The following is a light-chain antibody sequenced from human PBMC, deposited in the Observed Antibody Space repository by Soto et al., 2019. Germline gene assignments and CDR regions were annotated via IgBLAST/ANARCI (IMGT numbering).Light chain of an antibody. CDR3: QHYNSFSWT. CDR1: QSITIW. Sequence: DIQMTQSPSTLSASVGDRVTITCRASQSITIWLAWYQQKPGKAPKLLIFDASNLESGVPSRFSGSGSGTEFTLTISSLQPVDVATYYCQHYNSFSWTFGQGTKVDIK. CDR2: DAS. J-gene: IGKJ1*01. V-gene: IGKV1-5*01.